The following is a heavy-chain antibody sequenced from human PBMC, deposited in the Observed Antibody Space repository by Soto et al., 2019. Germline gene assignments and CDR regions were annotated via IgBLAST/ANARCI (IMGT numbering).Heavy chain of an antibody. Sequence: APVNGLVLVSRINSDGSSTSYADSVKGRFTISRDNAKNTLYLQMNSLRAEDTAVYYCARALHLYSSGWDNYYYAMYGCSRGTTLTISS. CDR3: ARALHLYSSGWDNYYYAMYG. CDR2: INSDGSST. V-gene: IGHV3-74*01. J-gene: IGHJ6*02. D-gene: IGHD6-19*01.